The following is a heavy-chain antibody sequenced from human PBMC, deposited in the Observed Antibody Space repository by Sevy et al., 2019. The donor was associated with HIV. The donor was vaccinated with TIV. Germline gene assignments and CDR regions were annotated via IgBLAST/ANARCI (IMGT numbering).Heavy chain of an antibody. D-gene: IGHD3-22*01. CDR1: GGSISSYY. J-gene: IGHJ4*02. CDR2: IYTSGST. V-gene: IGHV4-4*07. CDR3: AESLLITMIVKFDY. Sequence: SETLSLTCTVSGGSISSYYWSWIRQPAGKGLEWIGRIYTSGSTNYNPSLKSRVTMSVDTSKNPFSLKLSSVTAADTAVYYCAESLLITMIVKFDYWGQGTLVTVSS.